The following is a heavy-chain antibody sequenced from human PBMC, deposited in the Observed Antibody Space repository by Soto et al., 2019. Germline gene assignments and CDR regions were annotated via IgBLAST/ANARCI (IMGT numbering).Heavy chain of an antibody. CDR1: GGTFSTSA. J-gene: IGHJ3*01. CDR2: IIPIFGAS. Sequence: QVHLVQSGAEMKKPGSSIRVSCEASGGTFSTSAFGWVRQAPGQGLEWMGGIIPIFGASNYAPKFQGRVTITADESTSTTFLEMSSLRSEDTATYYCARDPRSGWVHDAFDVWGPGTLILVSS. CDR3: ARDPRSGWVHDAFDV. V-gene: IGHV1-69*01. D-gene: IGHD3-22*01.